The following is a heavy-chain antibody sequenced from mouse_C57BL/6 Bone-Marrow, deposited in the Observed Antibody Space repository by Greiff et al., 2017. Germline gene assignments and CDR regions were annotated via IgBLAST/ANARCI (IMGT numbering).Heavy chain of an antibody. D-gene: IGHD1-1*01. CDR1: GYTFTEYT. J-gene: IGHJ3*01. Sequence: VQRVESGAELVKPGASVKLSCKASGYTFTEYTIHWVKQRSGQGLEWIGWFYPGSGSIKYNEKFKDKATLTADKSSSTVYMALSRLTSEDSAVYFCARHEWDYYGSFSWFAYWGQGTLVTVSA. V-gene: IGHV1-62-2*01. CDR3: ARHEWDYYGSFSWFAY. CDR2: FYPGSGSI.